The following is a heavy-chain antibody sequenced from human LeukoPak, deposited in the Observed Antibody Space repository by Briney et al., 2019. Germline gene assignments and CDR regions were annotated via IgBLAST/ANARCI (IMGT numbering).Heavy chain of an antibody. CDR1: GFTFDDYA. J-gene: IGHJ4*02. CDR3: AKVRRPTTYSSGWVLGGYFDY. D-gene: IGHD6-19*01. V-gene: IGHV3-9*01. CDR2: ISWNSGSI. Sequence: SGGSLRLSCAASGFTFDDYAMHWVRQAPGKGLEWVSGISWNSGSIGYADSVKGRFTISRDNAKNSLYLQMNSLRAEDTALYYCAKVRRPTTYSSGWVLGGYFDYWGQGTLVTVSS.